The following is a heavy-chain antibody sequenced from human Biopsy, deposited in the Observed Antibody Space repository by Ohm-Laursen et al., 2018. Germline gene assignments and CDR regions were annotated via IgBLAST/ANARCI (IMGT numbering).Heavy chain of an antibody. CDR1: GYDVTDYF. CDR2: ISPNSGGT. V-gene: IGHV1-2*02. D-gene: IGHD3-16*01. J-gene: IGHJ3*01. CDR3: ARDIMNRIAGLVARSDVFDV. Sequence: GSSVKVSCKCSGYDVTDYFLHWLRQAPGQGPEWMGGISPNSGGTNYAQKFQGRVTMTTDTSTSTAYLELRRLISDDTAVYYCARDIMNRIAGLVARSDVFDVWGQGTLVTVSS.